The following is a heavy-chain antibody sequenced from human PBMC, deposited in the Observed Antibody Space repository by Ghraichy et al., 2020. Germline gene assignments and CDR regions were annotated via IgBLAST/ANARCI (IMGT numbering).Heavy chain of an antibody. V-gene: IGHV4-39*01. CDR1: GGSITSDY. D-gene: IGHD6-19*01. Sequence: SETLSLTCTVSGGSITSDYWGWIRQPPGKGLEWIGGILYTGSTYYNPSLKSRVSVFRDTSKNQFSLQLRFVTAADAAVYYCVRHSGVALAPYNGIDVWGQGTTVTVSS. CDR2: ILYTGST. J-gene: IGHJ6*02. CDR3: VRHSGVALAPYNGIDV.